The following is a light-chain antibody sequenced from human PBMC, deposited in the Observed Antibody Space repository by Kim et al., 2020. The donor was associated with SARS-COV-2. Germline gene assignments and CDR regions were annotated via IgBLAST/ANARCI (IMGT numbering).Light chain of an antibody. J-gene: IGKJ4*01. CDR3: QHYTNWPLT. CDR2: DAS. Sequence: VFPGERPTPSCRVSRSVATSLACYQQKPGRSPTRLIYDASTRATGISARCSGSGSGTEVSPTISSLQSEDFAVYYCQHYTNWPLTFGGGTKVDIK. V-gene: IGKV3-15*01. CDR1: RSVATS.